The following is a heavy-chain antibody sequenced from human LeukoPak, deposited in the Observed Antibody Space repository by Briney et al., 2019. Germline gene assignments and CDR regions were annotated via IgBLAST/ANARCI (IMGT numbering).Heavy chain of an antibody. Sequence: ASVKVSCKASGYTFTGYYMHWVRQAPGQGGEGMGWINPNSGGTNYAQKFPGRVTMTRDTSISTAYMELSRLRSDDTAVYYCARDHDFWSGYSENWFDHWGQGTLVTVSS. CDR3: ARDHDFWSGYSENWFDH. D-gene: IGHD3-3*01. V-gene: IGHV1-2*02. CDR1: GYTFTGYY. CDR2: INPNSGGT. J-gene: IGHJ5*02.